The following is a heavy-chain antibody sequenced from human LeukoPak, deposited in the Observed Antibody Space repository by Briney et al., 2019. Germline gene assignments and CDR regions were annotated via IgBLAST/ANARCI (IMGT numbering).Heavy chain of an antibody. CDR2: ISVSGGST. J-gene: IGHJ6*02. CDR3: AKEITIFGVVIMPRYGMDV. CDR1: GFTFSSYW. Sequence: AGGSLRLSCEASGFTFSSYWMSWVRQAPGKGLEWVSAISVSGGSTYYADSVKGRFTISRDNSKNTLYLQMNSLRAEDTAVYYCAKEITIFGVVIMPRYGMDVWGQGTTVTVSS. V-gene: IGHV3-23*01. D-gene: IGHD3-3*01.